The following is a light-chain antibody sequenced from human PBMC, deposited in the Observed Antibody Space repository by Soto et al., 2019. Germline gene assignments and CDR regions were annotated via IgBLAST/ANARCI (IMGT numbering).Light chain of an antibody. CDR2: GAS. CDR3: QQYNNWPPT. Sequence: EIVMTQSPATLSVSPGERVTLSCRASQSVSSNLAWYQQKPGQAPRLLIYGASTRATGIPARFSGSGSGTEFTLTISSLQSEDFEVYYCQQYNNWPPTFGQGTKVDIK. J-gene: IGKJ1*01. CDR1: QSVSSN. V-gene: IGKV3-15*01.